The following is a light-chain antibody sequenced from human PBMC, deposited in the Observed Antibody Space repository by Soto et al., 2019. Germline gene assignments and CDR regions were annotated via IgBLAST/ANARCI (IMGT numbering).Light chain of an antibody. J-gene: IGKJ5*01. V-gene: IGKV1-9*01. CDR3: QQLNTYLSIT. Sequence: DIQMTQSPSTLSGSVGDRVTITCRASQTISSWLAWYQQKPGKAPELLIYSASTLQSGVPSRFSGSGSGTEFTLTISSLQPEDFATYYCQQLNTYLSITFGQGTRLEIK. CDR1: QTISSW. CDR2: SAS.